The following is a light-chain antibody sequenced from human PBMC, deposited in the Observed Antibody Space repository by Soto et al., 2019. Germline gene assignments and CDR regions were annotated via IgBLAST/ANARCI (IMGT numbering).Light chain of an antibody. J-gene: IGKJ1*01. CDR3: QHYGGSPLT. CDR1: QSVRTY. CDR2: EAS. V-gene: IGKV3-20*01. Sequence: VVLTQSPGTLSLSPGEIATLSCRASQSVRTYLAWYQQKPGQAPRLLISEASNRATGIPDRISGTGTGTDFTLTISPLEPEDFAVYYCQHYGGSPLTFGQGTKVGIK.